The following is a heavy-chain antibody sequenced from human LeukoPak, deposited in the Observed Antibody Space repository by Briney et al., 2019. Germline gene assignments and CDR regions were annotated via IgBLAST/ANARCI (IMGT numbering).Heavy chain of an antibody. CDR3: AKGSSGWKYYFDY. D-gene: IGHD6-19*01. CDR2: ISGSGGST. J-gene: IGHJ4*02. V-gene: IGHV3-23*01. Sequence: PGGSLRLSCAASGFTFSSYAMSSVRQAPGKGLELVSAISGSGGSTYYADSVKGRFTISRDNSKNTLYLQMNSLRAEDTAVYYCAKGSSGWKYYFDYWGQGTLVTVSS. CDR1: GFTFSSYA.